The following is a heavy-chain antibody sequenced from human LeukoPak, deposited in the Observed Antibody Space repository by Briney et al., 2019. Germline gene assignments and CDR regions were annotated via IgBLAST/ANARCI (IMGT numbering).Heavy chain of an antibody. CDR2: IYYSGTT. CDR3: ARLRNYYDSSGYTFDY. J-gene: IGHJ4*02. CDR1: GGSFSGYY. Sequence: PSETLSLTCAVYGGSFSGYYWSWIRQPPGKGLEWIGSIYYSGTTYYNPSLKSRVTISVDTSKNQFSLDLSSVTAADTAVYYCARLRNYYDSSGYTFDYWGQGTLVTVSS. D-gene: IGHD3-22*01. V-gene: IGHV4-34*01.